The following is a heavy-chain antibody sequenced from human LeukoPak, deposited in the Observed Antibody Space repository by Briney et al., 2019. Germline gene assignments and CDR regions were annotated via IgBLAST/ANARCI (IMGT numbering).Heavy chain of an antibody. V-gene: IGHV4-39*01. CDR2: IYYSGST. D-gene: IGHD1-1*01. J-gene: IGHJ6*02. Sequence: KPSETLSLTCTVSGGSISSSSYYWGWIRQPPGKGLEWIGSIYYSGSTYYNPSLKSRVTISVDTSKNQFSLKLSSVTAADTAVYYCARHRPPGQDYYYGMDVWGQGTTVTVCS. CDR3: ARHRPPGQDYYYGMDV. CDR1: GGSISSSSYY.